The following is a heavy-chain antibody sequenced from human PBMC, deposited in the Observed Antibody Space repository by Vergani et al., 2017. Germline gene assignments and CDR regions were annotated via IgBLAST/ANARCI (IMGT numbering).Heavy chain of an antibody. Sequence: EVQLVESGGGLVQPGRFLRLSCAASGFTFDDYAMHWVRQAPGKGLEWVSGISWNSGSIGYADSVKGRFTISRDNAKNSLYLQMNSLRAEDTALYYCAKGRIAVAGIAVNYFDYWGQGTLVTVSS. CDR2: ISWNSGSI. CDR3: AKGRIAVAGIAVNYFDY. V-gene: IGHV3-9*01. J-gene: IGHJ4*02. D-gene: IGHD6-19*01. CDR1: GFTFDDYA.